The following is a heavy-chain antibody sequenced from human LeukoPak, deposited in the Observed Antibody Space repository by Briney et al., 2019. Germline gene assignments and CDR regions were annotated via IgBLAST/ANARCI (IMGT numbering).Heavy chain of an antibody. V-gene: IGHV1-69*01. D-gene: IGHD3-22*01. Sequence: PGGSLRLSCAASGFTFSSYAISWVRQAPGQGLEWMGGIIPIFGTANYAQKFQGRVTITADESTSTAYMELSSLRSEDTAVYYCARVSLGNEPGSPQNYYYYGMDVWGQGTTVTVSS. CDR1: GFTFSSYA. CDR2: IIPIFGTA. J-gene: IGHJ6*02. CDR3: ARVSLGNEPGSPQNYYYYGMDV.